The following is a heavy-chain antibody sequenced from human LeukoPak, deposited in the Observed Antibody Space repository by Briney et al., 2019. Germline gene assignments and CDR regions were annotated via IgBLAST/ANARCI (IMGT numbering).Heavy chain of an antibody. V-gene: IGHV3-53*01. CDR1: GFTVSSNY. D-gene: IGHD3-10*01. CDR3: ARVGSGSGSWIQDAFDI. Sequence: GGSLRLSCAASGFTVSSNYMSWVRQAPGKGLEWVSVIYSGGSTYYADSVKGRFTISRDNSKNTLYLQMNSLRAEDTAVYYCARVGSGSGSWIQDAFDIWGQGTMVTVSS. J-gene: IGHJ3*02. CDR2: IYSGGST.